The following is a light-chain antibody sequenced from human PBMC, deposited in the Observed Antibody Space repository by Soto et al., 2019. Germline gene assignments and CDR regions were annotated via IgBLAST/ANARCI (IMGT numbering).Light chain of an antibody. V-gene: IGKV4-1*01. Sequence: DIVMTQSPDSLAVSLGERATINCKSSQSVLYSSSNKNYLAWYQQKPGQPPKLLIYWASTRESGVPDRFIGSGSGTDFTLTISSLQAEDVAVYYCHQYYITSGTFGRGTKVEIK. CDR1: QSVLYSSSNKNY. CDR2: WAS. CDR3: HQYYITSGT. J-gene: IGKJ1*01.